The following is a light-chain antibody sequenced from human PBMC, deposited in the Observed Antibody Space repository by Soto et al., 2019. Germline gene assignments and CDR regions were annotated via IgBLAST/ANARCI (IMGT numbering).Light chain of an antibody. J-gene: IGKJ1*01. V-gene: IGKV3D-20*01. CDR2: DTS. Sequence: VLTQSPATLSLSPGERATLYCGASQRVSGGFLAWYQRKPGLAPRLILYDTSFRATGIPDRFSGSGSGTDFTLTISRLEPEDFAVYYCQQYGSSPKTFGQGTKVDI. CDR3: QQYGSSPKT. CDR1: QRVSGGF.